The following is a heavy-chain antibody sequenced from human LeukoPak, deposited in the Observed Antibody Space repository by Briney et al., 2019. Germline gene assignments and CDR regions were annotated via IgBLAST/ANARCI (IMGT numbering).Heavy chain of an antibody. V-gene: IGHV4-38-2*02. J-gene: IGHJ5*02. CDR2: IYHSGST. CDR3: ARDSSGYYLNWFDP. CDR1: GYSISSGYY. D-gene: IGHD3-22*01. Sequence: SETLSLTCAVSGYSISSGYYWGWIRQPPGKGLEWIGSIYHSGSTYYNPSLKSRVTISVDTSKNQFSLKLSSVTAADTAVYYCARDSSGYYLNWFDPWGQGTLVTVSS.